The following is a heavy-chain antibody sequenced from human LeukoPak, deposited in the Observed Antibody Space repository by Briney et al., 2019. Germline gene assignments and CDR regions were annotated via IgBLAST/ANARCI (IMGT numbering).Heavy chain of an antibody. V-gene: IGHV1-69*01. D-gene: IGHD6-19*01. CDR1: GGTFSSYA. Sequence: SVKVSCRASGGTFSSYAISWVRQAPGQGLEWMGGIIPIFGTANYAQKFRGRVTITADESTSTAYMELSSLRSEDTAVYYCARGGVAGMNNWFDPWGQGTLVTVSS. CDR2: IIPIFGTA. CDR3: ARGGVAGMNNWFDP. J-gene: IGHJ5*02.